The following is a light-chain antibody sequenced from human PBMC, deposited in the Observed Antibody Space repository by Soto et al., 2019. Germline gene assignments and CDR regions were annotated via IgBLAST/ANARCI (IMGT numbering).Light chain of an antibody. Sequence: QSVLTQPASVSGSPGQSITISCTGTSSDVGGYKYVSWYQQHPDKAPKLIIFEVSNRPSGTSSRFSGYKCGNTAFLTISWLQAEDEADYDCASYTSSSTSVIFGRGTKLTVL. CDR3: ASYTSSSTSVI. J-gene: IGLJ2*01. V-gene: IGLV2-14*01. CDR1: SSDVGGYKY. CDR2: EVS.